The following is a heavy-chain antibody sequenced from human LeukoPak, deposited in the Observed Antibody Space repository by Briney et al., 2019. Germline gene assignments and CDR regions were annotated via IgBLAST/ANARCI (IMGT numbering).Heavy chain of an antibody. CDR1: GYIFTGDY. CDR3: ARGPRITMIVVVTLFDY. V-gene: IGHV1-2*02. CDR2: INPNTGAT. Sequence: ASVKVSCKASGYIFTGDYIHWVRQAPGQGLEWMGWINPNTGATKSAQKFQGRVTMTRDTSISTAYMELSRLRSDDTAVYYCARGPRITMIVVVTLFDYWGQGTLVTVSS. J-gene: IGHJ4*02. D-gene: IGHD3-22*01.